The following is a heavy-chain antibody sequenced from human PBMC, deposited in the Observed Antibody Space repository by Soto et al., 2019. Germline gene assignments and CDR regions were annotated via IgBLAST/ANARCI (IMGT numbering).Heavy chain of an antibody. Sequence: SETLSLPCTVSGGSISSTSNCWGWIRQRPGKGLEWIGSICYTGSTFYNPSLKSRVTISVDTSKNQFSLKLTSVTAADTAVYYWARHNKRDTLAGRHVRHFDYWGQGTLVTVSS. J-gene: IGHJ4*02. V-gene: IGHV4-39*01. CDR3: ARHNKRDTLAGRHVRHFDY. CDR1: GGSISSTSNC. CDR2: ICYTGST. D-gene: IGHD6-19*01.